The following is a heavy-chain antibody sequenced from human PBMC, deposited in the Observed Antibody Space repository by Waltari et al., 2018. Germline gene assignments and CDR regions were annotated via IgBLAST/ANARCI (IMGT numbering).Heavy chain of an antibody. Sequence: QVQLVQSGAEVKKPVSSLKVSCKASGDTFSTYDITWVRQAPGQGLEWMGGIIPIFDTPSYPQKFQGRVTITADASTKTAYMELSSLRSEDTAVYYCARDVSLVVTDDDPDIWGQGTMVTVSS. CDR2: IIPIFDTP. V-gene: IGHV1-69*12. CDR3: ARDVSLVVTDDDPDI. D-gene: IGHD3-16*01. CDR1: GDTFSTYD. J-gene: IGHJ3*02.